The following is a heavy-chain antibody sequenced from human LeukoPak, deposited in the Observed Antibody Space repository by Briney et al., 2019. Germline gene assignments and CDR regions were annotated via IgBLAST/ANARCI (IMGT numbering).Heavy chain of an antibody. CDR1: GYTFSGYY. D-gene: IGHD5-24*01. J-gene: IGHJ4*02. Sequence: ASVKVSCKTSGYTFSGYYIHWVRQAPGQGLEWMGWINSKSGGTNYAQKFQGRVTVTRYTSISTAYMELSRLRSDDTAVYYCARGEWLLNYWGQGTLVTVSS. CDR2: INSKSGGT. CDR3: ARGEWLLNY. V-gene: IGHV1-2*02.